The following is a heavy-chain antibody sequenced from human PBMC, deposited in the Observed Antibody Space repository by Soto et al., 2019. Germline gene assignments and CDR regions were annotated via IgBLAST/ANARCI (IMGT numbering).Heavy chain of an antibody. CDR2: IYYSGST. D-gene: IGHD3-16*01. Sequence: SDTLSLTCTVSGGSISSGGYYWSWIRQHPGKGLEWIGYIYYSGSTYYNPSLKSRVTISVDTSKNQFSLKLSSVTAADTAVYYCARIMIVSSGYYYMDVWGKGTTVTVSS. CDR1: GGSISSGGYY. CDR3: ARIMIVSSGYYYMDV. V-gene: IGHV4-31*03. J-gene: IGHJ6*03.